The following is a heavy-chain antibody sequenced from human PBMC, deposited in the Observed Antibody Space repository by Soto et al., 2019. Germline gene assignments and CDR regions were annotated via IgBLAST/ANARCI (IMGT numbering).Heavy chain of an antibody. D-gene: IGHD2-8*01. J-gene: IGHJ4*02. CDR2: IKQDGSKA. CDR3: ARDFNGGFSYGHGDS. Sequence: EVQLVESGGGLVQPGGSLRLSCVASGFAFWGDWMSWVRQAPGKGLEWVANIKQDGSKAQYLESVRGRFTISRDNSKSSVYLKMNSLRAEDTALYYCARDFNGGFSYGHGDSWGQGTLVTVSS. CDR1: GFAFWGDW. V-gene: IGHV3-7*01.